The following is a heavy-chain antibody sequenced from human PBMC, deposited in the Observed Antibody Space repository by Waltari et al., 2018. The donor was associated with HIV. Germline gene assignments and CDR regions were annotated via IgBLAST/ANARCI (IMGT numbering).Heavy chain of an antibody. CDR1: GGSLSSGSYY. V-gene: IGHV4-61*02. Sequence: QVQLQESGPGLVKPSQTLSLTCTVSGGSLSSGSYYLSWIRQPAGKGLEWIGRIYTSGSTNYNPSLKSRVTISVDTSKNQFSLKLSSVTAADTAVYYCASLSIVGANTRLFWGQGTLVTVSS. J-gene: IGHJ4*02. CDR3: ASLSIVGANTRLF. CDR2: IYTSGST. D-gene: IGHD1-26*01.